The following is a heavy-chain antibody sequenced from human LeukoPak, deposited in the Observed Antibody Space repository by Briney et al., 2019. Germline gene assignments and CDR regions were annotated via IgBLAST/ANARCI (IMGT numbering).Heavy chain of an antibody. J-gene: IGHJ4*02. CDR1: GFTVSTNY. CDR3: AREGGSGSYRYDY. CDR2: IYSAGST. V-gene: IGHV3-66*02. D-gene: IGHD3-10*01. Sequence: GGSLRLSCAASGFTVSTNYIRWVRQAPGKGLEWVSVIYSAGSTYYADSVKGRFTISRDNSKNTVYLQMNSLRPDDTAVYYCAREGGSGSYRYDYWGQGTLVTVSS.